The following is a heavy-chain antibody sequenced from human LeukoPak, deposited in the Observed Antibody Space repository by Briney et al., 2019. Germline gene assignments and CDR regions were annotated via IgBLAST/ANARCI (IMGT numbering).Heavy chain of an antibody. CDR1: GGSFSGYY. V-gene: IGHV4-34*01. CDR2: INHSGST. J-gene: IGHJ4*02. D-gene: IGHD3-10*01. CDR3: ARRVVRGVITN. Sequence: SETLSLTCAVYGGSFSGYYWSWIRQPPGKGLEWIGEINHSGSTNYDPSLKSRVTISVDTSKNQFSLKLSSVTAADTAVYYCARRVVRGVITNWGQGTLVTVSS.